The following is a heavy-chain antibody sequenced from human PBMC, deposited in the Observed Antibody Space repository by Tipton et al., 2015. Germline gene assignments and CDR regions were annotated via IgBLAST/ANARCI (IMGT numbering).Heavy chain of an antibody. Sequence: SLRLSCAASGFTFSMHWMHWVRQAPGKGLVWVSRITADGGDTSYADSVQGRFTISRDNTRNTLYLQMNSPRADDTAVYYCARSPQDPAIDYWGQGTLVTVSS. CDR2: ITADGGDT. CDR1: GFTFSMHW. V-gene: IGHV3-74*01. J-gene: IGHJ4*02. CDR3: ARSPQDPAIDY.